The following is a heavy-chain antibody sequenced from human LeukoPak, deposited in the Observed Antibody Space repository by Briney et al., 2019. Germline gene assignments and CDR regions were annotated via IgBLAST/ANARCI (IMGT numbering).Heavy chain of an antibody. J-gene: IGHJ4*02. V-gene: IGHV3-48*04. Sequence: GGSLRLSCAASGFTFSSSAMNWVRQAPGKGLEWVSYISSSSSTIYYADSVKGRLTISRDNAKNSLYLQMNSLRAEDTAVYYCARDPVYYDSSGDYDYWGQGTLVTVSS. D-gene: IGHD3-22*01. CDR2: ISSSSSTI. CDR1: GFTFSSSA. CDR3: ARDPVYYDSSGDYDY.